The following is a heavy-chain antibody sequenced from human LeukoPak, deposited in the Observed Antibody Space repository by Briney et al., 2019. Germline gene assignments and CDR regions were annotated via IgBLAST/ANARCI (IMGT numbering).Heavy chain of an antibody. CDR1: GFTFDDYA. CDR3: AKEGQQLVRDYYYYYMDV. CDR2: ISWNSGSI. V-gene: IGHV3-9*01. J-gene: IGHJ6*03. Sequence: GGSLRLSCAASGFTFDDYAMHWVRQAPGKGLEWVSGISWNSGSIGYADSVKGRFTISRDNAKNSLYLQMNSLRAEDTALYYCAKEGQQLVRDYYYYYMDVWSKGTTVTVSS. D-gene: IGHD6-13*01.